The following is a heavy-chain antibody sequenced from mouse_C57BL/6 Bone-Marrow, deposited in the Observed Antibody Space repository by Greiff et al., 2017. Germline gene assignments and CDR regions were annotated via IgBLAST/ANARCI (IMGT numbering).Heavy chain of an antibody. CDR2: IWGVGST. J-gene: IGHJ3*01. Sequence: VNLVVSGPGLVAPSQSLSITCTVSGLSLTSFGVDWVRQSPGKGLEWLGVIWGVGSTNYSSALKSRLSFSKDNSKGQVFLKMNRMQTDDAAMYYCARIYYKFAYWGQGTLVTVS. V-gene: IGHV2-6*01. CDR3: ARIYYKFAY. CDR1: GLSLTSFG. D-gene: IGHD2-1*01.